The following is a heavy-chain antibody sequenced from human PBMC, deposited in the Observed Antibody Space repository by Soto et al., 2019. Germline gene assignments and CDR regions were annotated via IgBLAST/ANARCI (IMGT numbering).Heavy chain of an antibody. CDR3: ANQLYCSSISCYVGPMFDY. Sequence: CGTLRLPCVPSRFTFGRSAMRYVPHVPGKGLEWVSAISGSVGSTYYADSVKGRFTISRDNSKNTLYLQMNSLRAEDTAVYFCANQLYCSSISCYVGPMFDYWGQGT. CDR2: ISGSVGST. V-gene: IGHV3-23*01. J-gene: IGHJ4*02. CDR1: RFTFGRSA. D-gene: IGHD2-2*01.